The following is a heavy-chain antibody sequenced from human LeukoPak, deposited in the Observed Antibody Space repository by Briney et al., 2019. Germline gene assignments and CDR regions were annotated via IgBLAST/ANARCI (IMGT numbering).Heavy chain of an antibody. CDR3: AKDLIAIVRGVIISGDY. CDR2: ISGSGGNT. J-gene: IGHJ4*02. Sequence: GGPLRLSCAASGFTFSNYAMSWVRQAQGKGLEWVSAISGSGGNTYYADSVKGRFTISRDNSKNTLYLQMNSLRAEDTAVYYCAKDLIAIVRGVIISGDYWGQGTLVTVSS. CDR1: GFTFSNYA. V-gene: IGHV3-23*01. D-gene: IGHD3-10*01.